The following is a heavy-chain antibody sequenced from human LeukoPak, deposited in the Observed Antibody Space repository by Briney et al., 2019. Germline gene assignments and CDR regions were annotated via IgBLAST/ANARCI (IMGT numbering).Heavy chain of an antibody. Sequence: GGSLRLSCAASGFTFSSYAMSWVRQAPGKGLEWVSAISGSGGSTYYADSAKGRFTISRDNSRNTLYLQMNSLRAEDTAVYYCARDWRTQVLHPYYFEYWGQGVLVTVSS. V-gene: IGHV3-23*01. CDR2: ISGSGGST. CDR3: ARDWRTQVLHPYYFEY. J-gene: IGHJ4*02. D-gene: IGHD3-16*01. CDR1: GFTFSSYA.